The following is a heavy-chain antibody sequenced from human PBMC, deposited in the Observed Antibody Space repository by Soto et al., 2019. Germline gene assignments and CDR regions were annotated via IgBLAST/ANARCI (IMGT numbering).Heavy chain of an antibody. Sequence: PGGSLRLSCAASGFPFSIYAMHLVRQAPGKGLEWVAVISYDGSNKYYADSVKGRFTISRDNSKNTLYLQMNSLRAEDTAVYYCERDHHDFWRDYYDYGMDVWGQGTXVTVSS. CDR1: GFPFSIYA. V-gene: IGHV3-30-3*01. J-gene: IGHJ6*02. D-gene: IGHD3-3*01. CDR3: ERDHHDFWRDYYDYGMDV. CDR2: ISYDGSNK.